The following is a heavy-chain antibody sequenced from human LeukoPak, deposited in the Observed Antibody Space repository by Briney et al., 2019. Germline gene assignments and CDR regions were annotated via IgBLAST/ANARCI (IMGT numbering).Heavy chain of an antibody. CDR2: IYHTGST. CDR3: ARGLSSGSYFMEDY. D-gene: IGHD1-26*01. Sequence: SETLSLTCTVSGDSISSYYWSWLRQPPGKGLEWIGYIYHTGSTDYNPSLKSRVTLSVDTSKNQFSLKLSSVTAADTAVYYCARGLSSGSYFMEDYWGQGTLVTVSS. J-gene: IGHJ4*02. V-gene: IGHV4-59*01. CDR1: GDSISSYY.